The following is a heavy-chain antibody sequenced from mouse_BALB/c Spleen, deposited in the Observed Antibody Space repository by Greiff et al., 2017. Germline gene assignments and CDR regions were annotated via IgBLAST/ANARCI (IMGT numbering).Heavy chain of an antibody. D-gene: IGHD2-3*01. CDR3: ARVYDGYLYFDY. V-gene: IGHV5-6-3*01. Sequence: EVKVVESGGGLVQPGGSLKLSCAASGFTFSSYGMSWVRQTPDKRLELVATINSNGGSTYYPDSVKGRFTISRDNAKNTLYLEMSSLRSEDTAMYYCARVYDGYLYFDYWGQGTTLTVSS. J-gene: IGHJ2*01. CDR2: INSNGGST. CDR1: GFTFSSYG.